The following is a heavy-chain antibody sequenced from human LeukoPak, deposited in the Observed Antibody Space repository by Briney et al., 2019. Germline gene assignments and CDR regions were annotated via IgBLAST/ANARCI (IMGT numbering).Heavy chain of an antibody. D-gene: IGHD6-13*01. V-gene: IGHV6-1*01. CDR2: TYYRSKWYN. CDR1: GDSVSSNNAA. J-gene: IGHJ4*02. Sequence: SHTLSLTCAISGDSVSSNNAAWNWIRQSPSRGLEWLGRTYYRSKWYNDYAVSVKSRITVNPDTSKTQFSLQLTSVTPEDTAVYYCARSAGGTIDYWGQGTLVTVSP. CDR3: ARSAGGTIDY.